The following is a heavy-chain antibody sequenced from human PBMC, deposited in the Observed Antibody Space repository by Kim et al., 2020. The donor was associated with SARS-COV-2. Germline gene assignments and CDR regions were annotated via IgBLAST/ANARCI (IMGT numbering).Heavy chain of an antibody. CDR3: ARVLAQRWYSNYVLDY. V-gene: IGHV3-33*08. CDR1: GFTFSSYG. Sequence: GGSLRLSCAASGFTFSSYGMHWVRQAPGKGLEWVAVIWYDGSNKYYADSVKGRFTISRDNSKNTLYLQMNSLRAEDTAVYYCARVLAQRWYSNYVLDYWGQGTLVTVSS. CDR2: IWYDGSNK. D-gene: IGHD4-4*01. J-gene: IGHJ4*02.